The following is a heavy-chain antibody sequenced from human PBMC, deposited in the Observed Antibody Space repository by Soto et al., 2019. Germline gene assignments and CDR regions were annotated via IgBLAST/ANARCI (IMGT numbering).Heavy chain of an antibody. Sequence: QVQLVQSGAEVKKPGYSVKVSCKASGGTFSSYAISWVRQAPGQGLEWMGGIIPIFGTGNYAQKFQGRVTITAHESTSTAYMELSSLRAEDTAVDYCARVGYGGKGDYWGQGNLVTVSS. D-gene: IGHD4-17*01. CDR1: GGTFSSYA. J-gene: IGHJ4*02. V-gene: IGHV1-69*12. CDR2: IIPIFGTG. CDR3: ARVGYGGKGDY.